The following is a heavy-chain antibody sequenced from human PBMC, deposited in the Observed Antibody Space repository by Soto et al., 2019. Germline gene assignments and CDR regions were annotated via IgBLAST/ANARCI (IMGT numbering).Heavy chain of an antibody. CDR2: IHSSGTT. D-gene: IGHD1-7*01. J-gene: IGHJ4*02. CDR1: SGSINSFY. CDR3: ARDRVIGTSYSDY. V-gene: IGHV4-4*07. Sequence: PSETLSLTCTVSSGSINSFYWAWIRQPAGKGLEWIGRIHSSGTTNYNPSLKSRVSMSVDTSKNQFSLKVTSVTAADTAVYYCARDRVIGTSYSDYWGQGILVTVSS.